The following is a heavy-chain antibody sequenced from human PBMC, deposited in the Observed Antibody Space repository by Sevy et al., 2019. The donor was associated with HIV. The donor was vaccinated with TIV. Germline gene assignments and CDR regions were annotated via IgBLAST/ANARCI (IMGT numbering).Heavy chain of an antibody. CDR2: ISGSGGST. V-gene: IGHV3-23*01. Sequence: GGSLRLSCAASGFTFSSYAMSWVRQAPGKGLEWVSAISGSGGSTYYADSVKGRFTISGDNSKNTLYLQMNSLRAEDTAVYYCAKAHLQGTVTMDYCGHGTLVTVSS. J-gene: IGHJ4*01. CDR1: GFTFSSYA. D-gene: IGHD4-17*01. CDR3: AKAHLQGTVTMDY.